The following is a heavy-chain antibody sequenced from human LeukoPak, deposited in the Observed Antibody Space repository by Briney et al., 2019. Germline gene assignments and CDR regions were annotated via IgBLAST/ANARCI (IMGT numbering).Heavy chain of an antibody. CDR1: GFTFSSYG. Sequence: GGSLRLSCAASGFTFSSYGMHWVRQAPGKGLEWVAVIWYDGSNKYYADSVKGRFTISRDNSKNTLYLQMNSLRAEDTAVYYCARGLYLGGGTYGMDVWGQGTTVTVSS. CDR2: IWYDGSNK. CDR3: ARGLYLGGGTYGMDV. J-gene: IGHJ6*02. D-gene: IGHD7-27*01. V-gene: IGHV3-33*01.